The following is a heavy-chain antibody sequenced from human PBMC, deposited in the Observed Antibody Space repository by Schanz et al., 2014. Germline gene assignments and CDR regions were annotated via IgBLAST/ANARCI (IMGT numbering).Heavy chain of an antibody. CDR2: ISYSGST. D-gene: IGHD2-8*02. V-gene: IGHV4-34*11. Sequence: QVQLQQWGAGLLKPSETLSLTCAVYGGSFSGYYWSWIRQPPGKGLEWIGFISYSGSTYYNPSLKSRVTISVDSSKNQFSLNLSSATAADTAVYYCARDSLRGATGGYGMDVWGQGTTVTVSS. CDR3: ARDSLRGATGGYGMDV. CDR1: GGSFSGYY. J-gene: IGHJ6*02.